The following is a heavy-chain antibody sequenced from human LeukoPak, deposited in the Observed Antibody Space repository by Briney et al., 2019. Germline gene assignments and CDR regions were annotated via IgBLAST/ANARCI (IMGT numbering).Heavy chain of an antibody. V-gene: IGHV3-30*18. CDR1: GFTFSTYG. J-gene: IGHJ4*02. Sequence: GKSLRLSYAAYGFTFSTYGMHWVRQAPAKGLEWVSIISYDGSNKYYADSVKGRFTISRDNSKNTVYLQMNSLTAEDTAVYYCAKSTTVTQRGYFDYWGQGTLVTVSS. D-gene: IGHD4-17*01. CDR2: ISYDGSNK. CDR3: AKSTTVTQRGYFDY.